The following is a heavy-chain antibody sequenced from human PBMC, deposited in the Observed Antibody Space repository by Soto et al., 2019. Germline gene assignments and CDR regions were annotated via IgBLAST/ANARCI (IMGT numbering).Heavy chain of an antibody. Sequence: GGSLRLSCAASGFSFGSYALSWVRQAPGKGLEWVSTISGSDGKTFYADSVKGRFSISGDTSQSTLYLQMNSLRADDTAMYYCARWSYLDYWGQGTRVTVSS. V-gene: IGHV3-23*01. CDR3: ARWSYLDY. CDR1: GFSFGSYA. CDR2: ISGSDGKT. J-gene: IGHJ4*02. D-gene: IGHD3-3*01.